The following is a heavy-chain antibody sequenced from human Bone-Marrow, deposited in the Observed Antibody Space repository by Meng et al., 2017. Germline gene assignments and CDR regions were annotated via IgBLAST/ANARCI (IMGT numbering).Heavy chain of an antibody. Sequence: SVKVSCKASGGTFSSYAISWVRQAPGQGLEWMGGIIPIFGTANYAQKFQGRVTITEDESTGTAYMELSSMGSEDTAVYYCAIGGVYSRGWYYFDYWGQGTLVTVSS. CDR3: AIGGVYSRGWYYFDY. J-gene: IGHJ4*02. D-gene: IGHD6-19*01. CDR2: IIPIFGTA. V-gene: IGHV1-69*13. CDR1: GGTFSSYA.